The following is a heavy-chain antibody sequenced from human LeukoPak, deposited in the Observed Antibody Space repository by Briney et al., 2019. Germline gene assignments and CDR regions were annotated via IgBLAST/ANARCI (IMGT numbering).Heavy chain of an antibody. J-gene: IGHJ3*02. V-gene: IGHV1-69*06. CDR1: GCTFSSYA. Sequence: SVTVSCKASGCTFSSYAISWVRQPPAREVEGMGGSIPIFGTANYEQKFQGRVTITADKSTSTAYMELSSLRSEDTAVYYCASRKEKTTVTTKLYAFDIWGQGTMVTVSS. CDR3: ASRKEKTTVTTKLYAFDI. D-gene: IGHD4-17*01. CDR2: SIPIFGTA.